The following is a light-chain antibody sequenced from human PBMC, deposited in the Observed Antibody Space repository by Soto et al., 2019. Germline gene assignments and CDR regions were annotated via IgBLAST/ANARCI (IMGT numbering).Light chain of an antibody. J-gene: IGLJ3*02. CDR3: IAYAGSSIWV. CDR1: SSDVGTYNY. CDR2: DVS. V-gene: IGLV2-8*01. Sequence: QSALTQPPSASGSPGQSVTISCTGTSSDVGTYNYVSWYQQHPGKAPKLMIYDVSKRPSGVPDRFSGSKSGNTASLTVSGLVAEDEADYYCIAYAGSSIWVFGGGTKLTVL.